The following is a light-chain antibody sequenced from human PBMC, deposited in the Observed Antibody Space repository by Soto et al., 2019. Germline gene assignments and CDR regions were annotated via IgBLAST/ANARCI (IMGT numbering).Light chain of an antibody. Sequence: DIQVTQSPSSLSASVGDSVTITCRASQNINHYLNWYQQKPGTAPKLLISGVSGLQRGVPSRFSGSGSGTDFTLTISSLQPEDFATYYCQQSYGSVTFGGGTKVEIK. V-gene: IGKV1-39*01. CDR2: GVS. J-gene: IGKJ4*01. CDR1: QNINHY. CDR3: QQSYGSVT.